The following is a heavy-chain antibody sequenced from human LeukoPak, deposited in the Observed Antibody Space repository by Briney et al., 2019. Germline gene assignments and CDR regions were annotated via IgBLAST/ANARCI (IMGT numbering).Heavy chain of an antibody. D-gene: IGHD5-24*01. J-gene: IGHJ5*02. Sequence: SETLSLTCTVSGGSISSYYWSWIRQPPGKGLEWIGSIYHSGSTDYNASLKSRVTISVDTSKNQFSLKLSSVTDADTAMYYCARSFYNTGGWFDPWGQGTLVTVSS. V-gene: IGHV4-59*08. CDR3: ARSFYNTGGWFDP. CDR2: IYHSGST. CDR1: GGSISSYY.